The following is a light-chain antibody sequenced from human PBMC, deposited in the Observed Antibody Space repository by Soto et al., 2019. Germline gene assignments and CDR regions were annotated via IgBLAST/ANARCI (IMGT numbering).Light chain of an antibody. CDR3: GSYAGGTTLV. V-gene: IGLV2-14*01. CDR1: SSDVGGYDS. J-gene: IGLJ3*02. CDR2: EVT. Sequence: QSALTQPASVSGSPGQSITISCTGSSSDVGGYDSVSWYQQHPGKAPKLLIYEVTTRPSGVSNRFSGSKSGNTASLTISGLQADDESDYYCGSYAGGTTLVFGGGTQLTVL.